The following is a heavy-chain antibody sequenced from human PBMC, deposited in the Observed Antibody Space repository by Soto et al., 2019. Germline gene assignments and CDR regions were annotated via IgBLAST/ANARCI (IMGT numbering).Heavy chain of an antibody. CDR1: GFTFSSYA. J-gene: IGHJ3*01. V-gene: IGHV3-23*01. CDR2: ISGSGGST. CDR3: ANDLDDIGMVDAIEF. Sequence: GGSLRLSCAASGFTFSSYAMSWVRQAPGKGLEWVSAISGSGGSTYYADSVKGRFTISRDNSKNTLYLQMNSLRAEDTAVYYCANDLDDIGMVDAIEFWGQGIMVTVSS. D-gene: IGHD2-15*01.